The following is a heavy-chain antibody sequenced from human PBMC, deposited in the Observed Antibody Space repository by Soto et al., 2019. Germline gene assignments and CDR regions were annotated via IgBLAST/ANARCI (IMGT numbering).Heavy chain of an antibody. V-gene: IGHV1-8*01. CDR3: ARVRSYCSSGSCTIDY. CDR2: MNPNSGNT. J-gene: IGHJ4*02. D-gene: IGHD2-15*01. Sequence: QVQLVQSGAEVKKPGASVKVSCKASGYTFTSYDINWVRQATGQGLEWMGWMNPNSGNTGYAQKFQGRVTMTRNTSISTAYMELSSLRSEDTAVYYCARVRSYCSSGSCTIDYWGQGTLVTVSS. CDR1: GYTFTSYD.